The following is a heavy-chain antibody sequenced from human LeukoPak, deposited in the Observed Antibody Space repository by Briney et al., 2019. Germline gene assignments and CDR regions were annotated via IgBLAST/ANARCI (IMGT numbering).Heavy chain of an antibody. CDR3: GRNRREGSASGDSDC. D-gene: IGHD3-10*01. Sequence: SETLSLTCTVSGRSVRIGSYICASIRQPPGKGLEWIGYIYNSGSTNYSPSLKSRVTISVDTSKNQFSLGLSSVTHQPKAVYYCGRNRREGSASGDSDCWGQGTLVTVSS. J-gene: IGHJ4*02. V-gene: IGHV4-61*01. CDR1: GRSVRIGSYI. CDR2: IYNSGST.